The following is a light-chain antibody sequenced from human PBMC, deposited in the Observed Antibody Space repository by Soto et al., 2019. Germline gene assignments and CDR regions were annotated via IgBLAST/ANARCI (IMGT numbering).Light chain of an antibody. CDR2: GAS. V-gene: IGKV3-15*01. J-gene: IGKJ4*01. CDR1: QSVSSN. Sequence: EIVMTQSPATLSVSPGERATLSCRASQSVSSNFAWYQQKPGQAPRLLIYGASTRATGIPARFRGSGSGTEFTLSSNSLQSEDFAVYYCQQYKNWPLTFGGGTKVEIK. CDR3: QQYKNWPLT.